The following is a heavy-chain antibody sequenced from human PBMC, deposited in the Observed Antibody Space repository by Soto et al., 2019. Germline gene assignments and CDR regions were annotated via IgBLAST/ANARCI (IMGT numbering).Heavy chain of an antibody. CDR3: ARGRMIVVQLCNWFDP. CDR1: GGSFSGYY. Sequence: QVQLQQWGAGLLKPSETLSLTCAVYGGSFSGYYWSWIRQPPGKGLEWIGEINHSGSTNYNPSLTSRVTISVDTSKNQFSLQLSSVTAADTAVYYCARGRMIVVQLCNWFDPWGQGTLVTVSS. J-gene: IGHJ5*02. CDR2: INHSGST. D-gene: IGHD3-22*01. V-gene: IGHV4-34*01.